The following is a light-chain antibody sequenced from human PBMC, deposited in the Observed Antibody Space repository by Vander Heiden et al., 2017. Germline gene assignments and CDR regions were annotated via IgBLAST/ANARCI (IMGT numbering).Light chain of an antibody. J-gene: IGKJ1*01. CDR2: KAS. Sequence: ITCRDSQSISCWLALYQQKPGKAPKLLIYKASTLHSGVPSRFSGSGSGTEFTLTISSLQPDDFATYYCQQYNNYRTFGQGTKVEIK. V-gene: IGKV1-5*03. CDR3: QQYNNYRT. CDR1: QSISCW.